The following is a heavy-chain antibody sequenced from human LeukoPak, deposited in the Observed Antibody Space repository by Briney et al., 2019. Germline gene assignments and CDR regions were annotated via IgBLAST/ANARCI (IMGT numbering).Heavy chain of an antibody. CDR3: AVSDDYYGSGSFDY. D-gene: IGHD3-10*01. CDR1: GFTFSSYA. Sequence: GGSLRLSCVVSGFTFSSYAMHWVRQAPGKGLEWVSGTSGNGGSTYYADSVKGRFTISRDNPKNTLYLQMISLRAEDTAVYYCAVSDDYYGSGSFDYWGQGTLVTVSS. J-gene: IGHJ4*02. CDR2: TSGNGGST. V-gene: IGHV3-23*01.